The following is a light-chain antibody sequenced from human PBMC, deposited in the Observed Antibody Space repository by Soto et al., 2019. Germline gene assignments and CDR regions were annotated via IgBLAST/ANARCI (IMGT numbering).Light chain of an antibody. CDR3: QQRTSWPPWT. Sequence: EIVLTQSPATLSLSPGGRATLSCRASQSISLSLAWYQQKPGQAPRLLIYDATERASGIPARFSGSGSGTDFTLTISSLEPEDCAVYYCQQRTSWPPWTFGQGTKVEIK. J-gene: IGKJ1*01. CDR1: QSISLS. CDR2: DAT. V-gene: IGKV3-11*01.